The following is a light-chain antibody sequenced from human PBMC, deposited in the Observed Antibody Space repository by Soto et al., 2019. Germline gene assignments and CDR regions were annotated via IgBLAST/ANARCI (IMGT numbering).Light chain of an antibody. J-gene: IGKJ2*01. Sequence: DIVMTQSPDSLAVSLGERATINCKSSQSVLYSSNNKNYLAWYQQKPGQPPKLLIYWASTRESGVPDRLGGSGSGTDFTLTISSLQAEDVAVYYCQQYYSTPHTFGQGTKLEIK. CDR2: WAS. V-gene: IGKV4-1*01. CDR3: QQYYSTPHT. CDR1: QSVLYSSNNKNY.